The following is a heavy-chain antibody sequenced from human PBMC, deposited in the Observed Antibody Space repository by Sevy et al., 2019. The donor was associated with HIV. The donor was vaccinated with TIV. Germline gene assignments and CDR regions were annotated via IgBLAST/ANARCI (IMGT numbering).Heavy chain of an antibody. D-gene: IGHD2-2*01. CDR3: ARGPNCSSTSCYDPIYYYYYGMDV. J-gene: IGHJ6*02. CDR1: GGSFSGYY. CDR2: INHSGST. Sequence: SETLSLTCAVYGGSFSGYYWSWIRRPPGKGLEWIGEINHSGSTNYNPSLKSRVTISVDTSKNQFSLKLSSVTAADTAVYYCARGPNCSSTSCYDPIYYYYYGMDVWGQGTTVTVSS. V-gene: IGHV4-34*01.